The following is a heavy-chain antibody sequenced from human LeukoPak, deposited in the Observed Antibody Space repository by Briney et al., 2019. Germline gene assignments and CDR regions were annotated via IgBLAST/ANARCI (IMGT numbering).Heavy chain of an antibody. CDR1: GDSVSSKSAG. CDR2: TYYRSKWYN. D-gene: IGHD3/OR15-3a*01. Sequence: SQTLSLTCAISGDSVSSKSAGWNWIRQSPSRGLEWLGRTYYRSKWYNDFGPSVRNRISINPDTSKNQFSLQLNSVTPEDTAVYYCARGGFISLANTPLGAFDIWGQGTMVSVSS. CDR3: ARGGFISLANTPLGAFDI. V-gene: IGHV6-1*01. J-gene: IGHJ3*02.